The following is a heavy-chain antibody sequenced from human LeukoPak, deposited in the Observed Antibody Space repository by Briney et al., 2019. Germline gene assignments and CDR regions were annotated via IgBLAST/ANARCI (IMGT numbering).Heavy chain of an antibody. CDR1: GFTFSSYS. D-gene: IGHD2-8*02. V-gene: IGHV3-48*04. Sequence: QAGGSLRLSCAASGFTFSSYSMNWVRQAPGKGLEWVSSISGSGTTIFYADSVQGRFTVSRDNAENSLYLQMNSLRADDTAVYYCARDYWYSDSGPDSWGQGTLVTVSS. CDR2: ISGSGTTI. J-gene: IGHJ4*02. CDR3: ARDYWYSDSGPDS.